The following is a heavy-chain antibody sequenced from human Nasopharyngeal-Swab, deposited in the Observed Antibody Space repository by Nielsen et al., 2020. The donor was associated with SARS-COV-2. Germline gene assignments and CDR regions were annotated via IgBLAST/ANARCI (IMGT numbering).Heavy chain of an antibody. J-gene: IGHJ4*02. D-gene: IGHD6-19*01. CDR3: ALLSSGWYPTPPFDY. CDR1: GFTFSNYR. CDR2: ISWHSGSI. Sequence: GGSLRLSCAASGFTFSNYRMHWVRQAPGKGLEWVSGISWHSGSIGYADSVKGRFTISRDNAKNSLYLQRNSLRADDTALYYCALLSSGWYPTPPFDYWGQGTLVTVSS. V-gene: IGHV3-9*01.